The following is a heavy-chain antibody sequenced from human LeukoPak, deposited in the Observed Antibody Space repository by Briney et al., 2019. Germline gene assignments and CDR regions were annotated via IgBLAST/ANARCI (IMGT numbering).Heavy chain of an antibody. J-gene: IGHJ3*01. D-gene: IGHD2-21*02. V-gene: IGHV5-51*01. CDR1: GFIFTNYW. CDR2: FYPADSDT. CDR3: ASPQAAYCGGDCYSP. Sequence: GESLKISCQVSGFIFTNYWIGWVRQMPGKGLESMGLFYPADSDTTYRPSFQGQVTISADRSISTVYLQWSSLKASDTAMYYCASPQAAYCGGDCYSPWGQGTKVTVSS.